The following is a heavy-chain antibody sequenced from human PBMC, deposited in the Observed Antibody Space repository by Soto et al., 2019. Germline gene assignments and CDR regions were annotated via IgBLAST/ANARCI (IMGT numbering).Heavy chain of an antibody. CDR2: IKQDGSEK. V-gene: IGHV3-7*03. CDR3: ARVWARWLQWDY. Sequence: EVQLVESGGGLVQPGGSLRLSCAASGFTFSSYWMSWVRQAPGKGLEWVANIKQDGSEKYYVDSVKGRFTITRDNAKNALYLQMHGLRAEDTAVYYCARVWARWLQWDYWGQGTLVTVSS. D-gene: IGHD5-12*01. J-gene: IGHJ4*02. CDR1: GFTFSSYW.